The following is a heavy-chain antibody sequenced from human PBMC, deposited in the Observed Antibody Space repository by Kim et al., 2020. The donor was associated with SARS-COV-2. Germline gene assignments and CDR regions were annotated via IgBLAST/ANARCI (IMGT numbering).Heavy chain of an antibody. V-gene: IGHV5-10-1*01. D-gene: IGHD5-18*01. CDR3: ARQADTAMVGNGFLDY. Sequence: SFQGHVTISADKSISTAYLQWSSLKASDTAMYYCARQADTAMVGNGFLDYWGQGTLVTVSS. J-gene: IGHJ4*02.